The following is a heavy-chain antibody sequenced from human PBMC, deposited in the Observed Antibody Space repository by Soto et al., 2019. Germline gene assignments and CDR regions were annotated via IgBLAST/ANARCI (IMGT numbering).Heavy chain of an antibody. CDR2: IRSKAYGGTT. V-gene: IGHV3-49*03. CDR3: TRALPEAYYYYYYMDV. Sequence: PGGSLRLSCTASGFTFGDYAMIWFRQAPGKGLEWVGFIRSKAYGGTTEYAASVKGRFTISRDDSKSIAYLQMNSLKTEDTAVYYCTRALPEAYYYYYYMDVWGKGTTVPV. J-gene: IGHJ6*03. CDR1: GFTFGDYA.